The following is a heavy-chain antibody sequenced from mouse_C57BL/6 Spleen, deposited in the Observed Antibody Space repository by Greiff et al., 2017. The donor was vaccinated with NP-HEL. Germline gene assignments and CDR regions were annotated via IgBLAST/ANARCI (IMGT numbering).Heavy chain of an antibody. D-gene: IGHD1-1*01. J-gene: IGHJ4*01. Sequence: EVQGVESGGGLVQPGGSLSLSCAASGFTFTDYYMSWVRQPPGKALEWLGFIRNKANGYTTEYSASVKGRFTISRDNSQSILYLQMNALRAEDSATYYWARYRDYGSGGSMDYWGQGTSVTVSS. CDR3: ARYRDYGSGGSMDY. CDR1: GFTFTDYY. CDR2: IRNKANGYTT. V-gene: IGHV7-3*01.